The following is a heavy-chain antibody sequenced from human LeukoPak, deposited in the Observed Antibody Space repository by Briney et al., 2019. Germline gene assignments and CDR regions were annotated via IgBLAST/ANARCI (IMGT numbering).Heavy chain of an antibody. Sequence: GGSLRLSCAASGFTFTTYWMSWVRQAPGKWPERLANIGQDGGEKYYVDSVKGRFTISRDNAENSLFLQMDSLRDEDTAVYYCARDPGIAAAGTVGYFDSWGQGILVTVSS. CDR2: IGQDGGEK. V-gene: IGHV3-7*01. CDR3: ARDPGIAAAGTVGYFDS. J-gene: IGHJ4*02. D-gene: IGHD6-13*01. CDR1: GFTFTTYW.